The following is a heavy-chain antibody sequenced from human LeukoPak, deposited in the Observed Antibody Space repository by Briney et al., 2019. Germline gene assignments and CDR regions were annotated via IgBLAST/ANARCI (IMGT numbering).Heavy chain of an antibody. V-gene: IGHV2-5*02. J-gene: IGHJ4*02. CDR3: AHGGDYYDSNGYCVFDY. CDR1: GFSLSTSGVG. Sequence: KSGPTLVKPTQTLTLTCTFSGFSLSTSGVGVGWIRQPPGKALEWLALIYWDDDKRYSPSLKSRLTITKDTSKNQVVLTMTNMDPVDTATYYCAHGGDYYDSNGYCVFDYWGQGTLVTVSS. CDR2: IYWDDDK. D-gene: IGHD3-22*01.